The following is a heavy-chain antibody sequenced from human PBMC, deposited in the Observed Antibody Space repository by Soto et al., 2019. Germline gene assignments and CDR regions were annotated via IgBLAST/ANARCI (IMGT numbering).Heavy chain of an antibody. CDR2: TYYSGST. Sequence: SETLSLTCTVSGGSMIAYYWNWMRQPPGKGLQWIGHTYYSGSTTYNPSLKSRVTISVDSSKNQFSLKLDSVTPADTAVYYCARVRGTAGKRYFDYWGPGTLVTVSS. CDR1: GGSMIAYY. CDR3: ARVRGTAGKRYFDY. V-gene: IGHV4-59*01. D-gene: IGHD6-13*01. J-gene: IGHJ4*02.